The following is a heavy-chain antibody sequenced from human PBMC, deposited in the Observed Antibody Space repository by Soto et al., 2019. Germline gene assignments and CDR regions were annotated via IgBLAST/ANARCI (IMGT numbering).Heavy chain of an antibody. J-gene: IGHJ5*02. Sequence: SETLSLTCAVYGGSFSGYYWSWIRQPPGKGLEWIGEINHSGSTNYNPSLKSRVTISVDTSKNQFSLKLSSVTAADTAVYYCARAILYGSGSYYGPTNWFDPWGQGTLVTVSS. D-gene: IGHD3-10*01. CDR1: GGSFSGYY. V-gene: IGHV4-34*01. CDR3: ARAILYGSGSYYGPTNWFDP. CDR2: INHSGST.